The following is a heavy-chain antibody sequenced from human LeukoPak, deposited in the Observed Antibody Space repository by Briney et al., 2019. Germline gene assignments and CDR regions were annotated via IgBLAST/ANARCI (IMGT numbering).Heavy chain of an antibody. D-gene: IGHD2-15*01. CDR3: ARVDSVRVVVAATCWFDP. J-gene: IGHJ5*02. CDR1: GYTFTSYD. Sequence: ASVKVSCKASGYTFTSYDINWVRQATGQGLGWMGWMNPNSGNTGYAQKFQGRVTMTRNTSISTAYMELSSLRSEDTAVYYCARVDSVRVVVAATCWFDPWGQGTLVTVSS. V-gene: IGHV1-8*01. CDR2: MNPNSGNT.